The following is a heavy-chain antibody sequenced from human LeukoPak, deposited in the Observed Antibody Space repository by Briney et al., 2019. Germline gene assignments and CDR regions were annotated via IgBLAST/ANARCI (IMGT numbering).Heavy chain of an antibody. CDR3: ATSRTGSFDY. V-gene: IGHV1-69*06. CDR2: IIPIFGTA. Sequence: SSVKVSCKSSGGTFSSYAISWVRPAPGQGLEWMGGIIPIFGTANYAQKFQGRVTMTEDTSTDTAYMELSSLRSEDTAVYYCATSRTGSFDYWGQGTLVTVSS. J-gene: IGHJ4*02. CDR1: GGTFSSYA.